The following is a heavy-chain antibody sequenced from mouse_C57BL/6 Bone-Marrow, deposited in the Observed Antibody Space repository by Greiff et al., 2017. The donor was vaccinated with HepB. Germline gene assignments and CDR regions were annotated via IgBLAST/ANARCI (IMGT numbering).Heavy chain of an antibody. CDR2: ISYDGSN. V-gene: IGHV3-6*01. J-gene: IGHJ2*01. CDR3: ARISHSYYFDY. Sequence: EVQLQESGPGLVKPSQSLSLTCSVTGYSITSGYYWNWIRQFPGNKLEWMGYISYDGSNNYNPSLKNRISITRDTSKNQFFLKLNSVTTEDTATYYCARISHSYYFDYWGQGTTLTVSS. CDR1: GYSITSGYY.